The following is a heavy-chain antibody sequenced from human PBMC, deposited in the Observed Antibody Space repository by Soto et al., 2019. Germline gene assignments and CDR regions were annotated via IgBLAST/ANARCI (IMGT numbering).Heavy chain of an antibody. CDR3: AHLDVAGLGYYFDY. D-gene: IGHD6-19*01. CDR2: IYWDDDK. V-gene: IGHV2-5*02. Sequence: QITLKESGPTLEKPTQTLTLTCTFSGFSLSTTRVAVGWIRQPPGKALEWLALIYWDDDKRYSPFLQSRLTITKETSKDQVVLTMTNMDPVDTSTYYCAHLDVAGLGYYFDYWGQGTLVTVSS. J-gene: IGHJ4*02. CDR1: GFSLSTTRVA.